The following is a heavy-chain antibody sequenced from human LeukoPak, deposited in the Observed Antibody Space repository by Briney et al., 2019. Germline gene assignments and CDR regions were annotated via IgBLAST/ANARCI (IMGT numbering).Heavy chain of an antibody. CDR2: IKQDGSEK. Sequence: GGSLRLSCAASGFTFSSYAMSWVRQAPGKGLEWVANIKQDGSEKYYVDSVKGRFTISRDNAKNSLYLQMNSLGAEDTAVDYRARSNVTIFGVVKVDYWGQGTLVTVSS. CDR1: GFTFSSYA. J-gene: IGHJ4*02. D-gene: IGHD3-3*01. V-gene: IGHV3-7*01. CDR3: ARSNVTIFGVVKVDY.